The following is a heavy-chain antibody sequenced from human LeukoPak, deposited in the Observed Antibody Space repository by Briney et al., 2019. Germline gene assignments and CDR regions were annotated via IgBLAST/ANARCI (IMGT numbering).Heavy chain of an antibody. CDR3: AAISSYYYMDV. Sequence: GGTLRLSCAASGFPFSSYGMSWVRQAPGKGLEWVSAISGSGGSTYYADSVKGRFTISRDNSKNTLYLQMNSLRAEDTAVYYCAAISSYYYMDVWGKGTTVTIPS. V-gene: IGHV3-23*01. CDR1: GFPFSSYG. CDR2: ISGSGGST. D-gene: IGHD2-21*01. J-gene: IGHJ6*03.